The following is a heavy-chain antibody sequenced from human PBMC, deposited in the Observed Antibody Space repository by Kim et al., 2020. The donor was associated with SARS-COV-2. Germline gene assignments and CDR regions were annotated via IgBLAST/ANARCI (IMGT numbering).Heavy chain of an antibody. V-gene: IGHV3-23*01. D-gene: IGHD6-13*01. CDR2: ISGSGGST. J-gene: IGHJ4*02. CDR1: GFTFSSYA. CDR3: ANSRAGRLYYFDY. Sequence: GGSLRLSCAASGFTFSSYAMSWVRQAPGKGLEWVSAISGSGGSTYYADSVKGRFTISRDNSKNTLYLQMNSLRAEDTAVYYCANSRAGRLYYFDYWGQGTLVTVAS.